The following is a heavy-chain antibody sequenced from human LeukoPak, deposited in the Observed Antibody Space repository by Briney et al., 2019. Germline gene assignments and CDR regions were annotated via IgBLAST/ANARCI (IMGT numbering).Heavy chain of an antibody. J-gene: IGHJ4*02. V-gene: IGHV3-7*01. CDR1: GFTFSDSW. CDR2: TNQDGSVR. Sequence: GGSLRLSCATSGFTFSDSWMSWFRQAPGKGLEWVAITNQDGSVRFYVDSVKGRFTISRDNAKNSLYLYMNSLRVEGTAVYFCARASRSTSSECWGQGILVTVSS. CDR3: ARASRSTSSEC. D-gene: IGHD6-6*01.